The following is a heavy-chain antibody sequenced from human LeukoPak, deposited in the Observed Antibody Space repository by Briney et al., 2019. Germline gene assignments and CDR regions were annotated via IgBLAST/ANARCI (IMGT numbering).Heavy chain of an antibody. Sequence: GGSLRLSCAASGFTFSSYAMHWVRQAPGKGLEWVAVISYDGSNKYYADSVKGRFTISRDNSKNTLYLQMNSLRAEDTAVYYCASRAGYSSGWYDYWGQGTLVTVSS. CDR3: ASRAGYSSGWYDY. J-gene: IGHJ4*02. D-gene: IGHD6-19*01. CDR2: ISYDGSNK. V-gene: IGHV3-30-3*01. CDR1: GFTFSSYA.